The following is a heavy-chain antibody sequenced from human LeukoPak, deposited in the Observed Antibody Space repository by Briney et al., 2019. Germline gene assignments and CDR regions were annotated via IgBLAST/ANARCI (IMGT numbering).Heavy chain of an antibody. CDR2: INGNGRET. V-gene: IGHV3-74*01. J-gene: IGHJ4*02. CDR3: VRARYCTSGTCYSDY. D-gene: IGHD2-8*01. Sequence: GGSLRLSCAASGFTLSTYWMQWVRQAPGKGLVWVSRINGNGRETIYADSVKGRFTISRDNAKNTLDLQMDSLRADDTAVYYCVRARYCTSGTCYSDYWGQGTLVTVSS. CDR1: GFTLSTYW.